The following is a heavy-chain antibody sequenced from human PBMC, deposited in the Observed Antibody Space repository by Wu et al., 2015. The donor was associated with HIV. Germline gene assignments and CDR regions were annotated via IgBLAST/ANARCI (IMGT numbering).Heavy chain of an antibody. Sequence: QVQLVQSGAEVKKPGASVKVSCKASGYTFTSYGISWVRQAPGQGLEWMGWISAYNGNTNYAQKLQGRVTMTTDTSTSTAYMELRSLRSDDTAVYYCARDLGREGIVVRGVTAKLGTSWGQGTTVTVSS. CDR2: ISAYNGNT. CDR1: GYTFTSYG. V-gene: IGHV1-18*01. CDR3: ARDLGREGIVVRGVTAKLGTS. D-gene: IGHD3-10*01. J-gene: IGHJ6*02.